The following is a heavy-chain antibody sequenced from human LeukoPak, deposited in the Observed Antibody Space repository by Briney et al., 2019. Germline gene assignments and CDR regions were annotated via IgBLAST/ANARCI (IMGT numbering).Heavy chain of an antibody. CDR2: IIPIFGIA. J-gene: IGHJ5*02. CDR3: AISQGIAARPFLRGDWFDP. CDR1: GGTFSSYA. V-gene: IGHV1-69*17. Sequence: SVKVSCQASGGTFSSYAISWVRQAPGQGLEWVGGIIPIFGIANYAQKFQGRVTITADKSTSTAYMELSGLRSESKAVYYCAISQGIAARPFLRGDWFDPWGQGTLVTVSS. D-gene: IGHD6-6*01.